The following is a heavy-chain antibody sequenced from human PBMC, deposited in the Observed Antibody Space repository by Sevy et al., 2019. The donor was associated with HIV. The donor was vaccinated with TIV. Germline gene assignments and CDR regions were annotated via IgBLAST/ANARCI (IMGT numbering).Heavy chain of an antibody. V-gene: IGHV4-59*01. J-gene: IGHJ4*02. D-gene: IGHD3-22*01. Sequence: SETLSLTCTVSGGSISSYYWSWIRQPPGKGLQWIGYIYYSGSTNYNPSLKSRVTISVDTSKNQFSLKLSSVTAADTAVYYCAGARRNYYDSSGFHFDYWGQRTLATVSS. CDR1: GGSISSYY. CDR2: IYYSGST. CDR3: AGARRNYYDSSGFHFDY.